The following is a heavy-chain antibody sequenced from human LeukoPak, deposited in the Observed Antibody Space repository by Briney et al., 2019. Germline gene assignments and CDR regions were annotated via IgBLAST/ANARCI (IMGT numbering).Heavy chain of an antibody. V-gene: IGHV3-7*01. CDR1: GITFSRSW. CDR2: IKPDGTEK. D-gene: IGHD5-24*01. J-gene: IGHJ4*02. CDR3: AAWTDRGYNY. Sequence: PGWFRSFSCAASGITFSRSWMNWVRQAPGNGLEWVANIKPDGTEKRFVDSVRGRFTMSRDNAQNLLYLQMNSLRVEDTATFFCAAWTDRGYNYWGQGTVVTVSS.